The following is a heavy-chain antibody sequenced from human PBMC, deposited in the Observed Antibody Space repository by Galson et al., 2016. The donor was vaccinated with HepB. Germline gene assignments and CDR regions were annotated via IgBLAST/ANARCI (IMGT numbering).Heavy chain of an antibody. CDR1: GFTFINYA. CDR2: ISGSGGST. Sequence: SLRLSCAASGFTFINYAMTWVRQAPGKGLEWASSISGSGGSTYYADSVKGRFTISRDNAKNSLYLQMNSLRAEDTALYYCAKDMTTMVRGVMHYWGQGTLVIVSS. D-gene: IGHD3-10*01. V-gene: IGHV3-23*01. J-gene: IGHJ4*02. CDR3: AKDMTTMVRGVMHY.